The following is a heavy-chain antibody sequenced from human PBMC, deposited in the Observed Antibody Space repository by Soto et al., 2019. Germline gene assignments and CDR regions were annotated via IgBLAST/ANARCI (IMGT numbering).Heavy chain of an antibody. V-gene: IGHV2-5*01. CDR2: IYWNDDK. CDR1: GFSVSARGVG. CDR3: AHSPWGAAPDF. D-gene: IGHD3-16*01. J-gene: IGHJ4*02. Sequence: QITLKESGPTLVKPTQTLTLTCTVSGFSVSARGVGVGWIRQPPGKALEWLGIIYWNDDKRYSPSLKSRLTLTKDTSKNQVVLTMTNMDPVDTATYYCAHSPWGAAPDFWGQGTLVTVSS.